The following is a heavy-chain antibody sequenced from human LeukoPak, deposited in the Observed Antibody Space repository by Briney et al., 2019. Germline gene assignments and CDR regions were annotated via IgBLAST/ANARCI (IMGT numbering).Heavy chain of an antibody. CDR2: ISGSGGST. CDR1: GFTFSTYG. Sequence: PGGSLRLSCAASGFTFSTYGMSWVRQAPGKGLEWVSAISGSGGSTYYADSVKGRFTISRDNAKNSLYLQMDSLRAEDTAVYYCARETGTMGAAFDIWGQGTIVTVSS. D-gene: IGHD1/OR15-1a*01. CDR3: ARETGTMGAAFDI. V-gene: IGHV3-23*01. J-gene: IGHJ3*02.